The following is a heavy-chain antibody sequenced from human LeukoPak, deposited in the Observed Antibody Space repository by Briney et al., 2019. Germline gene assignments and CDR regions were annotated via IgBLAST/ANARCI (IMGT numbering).Heavy chain of an antibody. V-gene: IGHV3-9*01. J-gene: IGHJ6*02. Sequence: SGGSLRLSCAASGFTFYDYAMHWVRQAPGKGLEWVSGISWNSGSIGYADSVKGRFTISRDNAKDSLYLQMNSLRAEDTALYYCAKDSRNRWFGELVYYYGMDVWGQGTTVTVSS. CDR3: AKDSRNRWFGELVYYYGMDV. D-gene: IGHD3-10*01. CDR1: GFTFYDYA. CDR2: ISWNSGSI.